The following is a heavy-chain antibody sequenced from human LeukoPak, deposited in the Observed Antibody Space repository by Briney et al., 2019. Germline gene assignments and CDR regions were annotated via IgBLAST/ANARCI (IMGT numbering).Heavy chain of an antibody. D-gene: IGHD2-15*01. CDR1: GDSVSRNSTT. J-gene: IGHJ3*02. Sequence: SQTLSLTCAISGDSVSRNSTTWSWIRQSPSRGLEWLGRTFYRSKWFNEYTSSVKSRISIKPETSKNQFSLQLNSVTPEDTAVYYCARGDCSGGICYSDSAFDIWGQGTMVTVSS. V-gene: IGHV6-1*01. CDR2: TFYRSKWFN. CDR3: ARGDCSGGICYSDSAFDI.